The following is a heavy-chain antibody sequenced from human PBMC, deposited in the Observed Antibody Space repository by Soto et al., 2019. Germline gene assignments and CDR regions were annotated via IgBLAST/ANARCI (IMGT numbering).Heavy chain of an antibody. D-gene: IGHD2-15*01. J-gene: IGHJ3*02. CDR3: ARHPSGAIDI. V-gene: IGHV3-48*01. CDR1: GFRFSNYN. CDR2: ISSSSSTI. Sequence: EVQLVESGGGLVQPGGSLRLSCEASGFRFSNYNMNWVRQTPGKGLEWVSFISSSSSTIYYADSVKGRFTISRDNAKNSLYLQMNSLTAEDTAMYYCARHPSGAIDIRGQGTMVTVSS.